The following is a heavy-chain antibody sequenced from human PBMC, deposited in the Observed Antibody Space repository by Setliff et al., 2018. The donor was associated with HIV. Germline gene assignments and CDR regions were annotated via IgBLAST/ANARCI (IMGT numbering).Heavy chain of an antibody. Sequence: SETLSLTCTVSGGSISIISYYWGWIRQPPGKGLEYIGSIYYSGSTYYNPSLKSRVTISVDTSKNQFSLKLTSVTAADTAIYYCARGYAFDIWGQGTMVTVSS. CDR2: IYYSGST. J-gene: IGHJ3*02. CDR1: GGSISIISYY. CDR3: ARGYAFDI. V-gene: IGHV4-39*01.